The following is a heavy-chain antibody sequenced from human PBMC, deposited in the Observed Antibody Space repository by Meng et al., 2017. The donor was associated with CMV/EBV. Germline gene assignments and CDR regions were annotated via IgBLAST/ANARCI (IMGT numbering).Heavy chain of an antibody. CDR3: ARDQLTGMDV. V-gene: IGHV4-38-2*02. Sequence: SETLSLTCTVSGYSISSGYYWGWIRQPPGKGLEWIGSIYHSGSTYYNPPLKSRVTISVDTSKNQFSLKLSSVTAADTAVYYGARDQLTGMDVWGQGTAVTVSS. D-gene: IGHD2-2*01. CDR1: GYSISSGYY. J-gene: IGHJ6*02. CDR2: IYHSGST.